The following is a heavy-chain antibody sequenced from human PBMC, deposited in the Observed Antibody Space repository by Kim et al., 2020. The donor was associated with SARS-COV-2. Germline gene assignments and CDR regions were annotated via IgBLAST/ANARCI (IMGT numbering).Heavy chain of an antibody. Sequence: GSLRLSCAASGFTFSSYTMHWVRQAPGKGLDWVAVISYDGSNKLYADSVKGRFTISRDNSKNTLYLQMNSLRAEDTAVYYCAREGWLQFSTSFDYWGQGTLVTVSS. CDR1: GFTFSSYT. CDR3: AREGWLQFSTSFDY. J-gene: IGHJ4*02. CDR2: ISYDGSNK. D-gene: IGHD5-12*01. V-gene: IGHV3-30*01.